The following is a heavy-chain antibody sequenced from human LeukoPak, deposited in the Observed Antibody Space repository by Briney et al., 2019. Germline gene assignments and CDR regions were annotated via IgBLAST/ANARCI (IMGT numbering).Heavy chain of an antibody. V-gene: IGHV4-39*01. CDR1: GGSISSTTYY. CDR2: IYYSGST. Sequence: SETLSLTCTVSGGSISSTTYYWDWIRQPPGKGLEWIGTIYYSGSTYYNPSLKSRVTISVDTSKNEFSLKLSSVTAADTSVYYCARARAYYYGSGSRAFDIWGQGTMVTVSS. CDR3: ARARAYYYGSGSRAFDI. J-gene: IGHJ3*02. D-gene: IGHD3-10*01.